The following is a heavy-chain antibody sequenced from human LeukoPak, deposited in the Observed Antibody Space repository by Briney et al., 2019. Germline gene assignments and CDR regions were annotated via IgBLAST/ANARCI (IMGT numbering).Heavy chain of an antibody. V-gene: IGHV4-39*01. Sequence: SETLSLTCTVSGGSISSSSYYWGWIRQPPGKGLEWIGSIYYSGSTYYNPSLKSRVTISVDTSKNQFSLKLSSVTAADTAVYYCARHGYSYGPKIDYWGQGTLVTVSS. D-gene: IGHD5-18*01. CDR3: ARHGYSYGPKIDY. CDR1: GGSISSSSYY. CDR2: IYYSGST. J-gene: IGHJ4*02.